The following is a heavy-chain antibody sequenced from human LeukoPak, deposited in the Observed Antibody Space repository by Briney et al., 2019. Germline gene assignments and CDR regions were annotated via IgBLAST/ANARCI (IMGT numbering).Heavy chain of an antibody. CDR2: FDPEDGET. Sequence: ASVKVSCKVSGHTLTELSMHWVRQAPGKGLEWMGGFDPEDGETIYAQKFQGRVTMTEDTSTDTAYMELSSLRSEDTAVYYCASSGTMGSSGWYSNDYWGQGTLVTVSS. V-gene: IGHV1-24*01. J-gene: IGHJ4*02. CDR3: ASSGTMGSSGWYSNDY. CDR1: GHTLTELS. D-gene: IGHD6-19*01.